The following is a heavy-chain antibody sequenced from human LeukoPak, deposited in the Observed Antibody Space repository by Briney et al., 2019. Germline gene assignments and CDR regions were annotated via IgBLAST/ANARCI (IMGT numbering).Heavy chain of an antibody. Sequence: PSETLSLTCTVSGGSISSSISYWGWIRQPPGKGLEWIATIYYSGSTYYRPSLKSRVTISVDTSNNQFSLKVTSMTAADTAVYYCARRIVGVIDAFDYWGQGALVTVSS. CDR3: ARRIVGVIDAFDY. D-gene: IGHD1-26*01. CDR1: GGSISSSISY. V-gene: IGHV4-39*01. J-gene: IGHJ4*02. CDR2: IYYSGST.